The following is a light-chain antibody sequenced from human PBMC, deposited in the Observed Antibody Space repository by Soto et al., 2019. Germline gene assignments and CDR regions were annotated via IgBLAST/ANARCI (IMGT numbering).Light chain of an antibody. Sequence: DIVMTQTPLSLSVTPGQPASISCKSSQSILHSDGKTFLSWYLQKPGQSPQLLIYAVSNRFSGVTDRFSGSGSGTNFTLTISRVEADDVGVYYCMQSIQVPFLGFGGGTKVEIK. J-gene: IGKJ4*01. CDR1: QSILHSDGKTF. CDR2: AVS. CDR3: MQSIQVPFLG. V-gene: IGKV2D-29*02.